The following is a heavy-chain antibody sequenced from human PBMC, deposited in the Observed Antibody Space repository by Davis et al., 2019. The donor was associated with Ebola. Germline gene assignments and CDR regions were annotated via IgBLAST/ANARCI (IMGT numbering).Heavy chain of an antibody. J-gene: IGHJ4*02. CDR3: ARYCHYPDCSYFDC. CDR1: GFTFSTYD. D-gene: IGHD2-15*01. V-gene: IGHV3-23*01. Sequence: PGGSLRLSCAASGFTFSTYDMSWVRHVPGKGLEWVSTISASEGHTHYSDSVKGRFTISRDNSKDTLYLQMNSLRAEDTATYYCARYCHYPDCSYFDCWGQGTMVAVSS. CDR2: ISASEGHT.